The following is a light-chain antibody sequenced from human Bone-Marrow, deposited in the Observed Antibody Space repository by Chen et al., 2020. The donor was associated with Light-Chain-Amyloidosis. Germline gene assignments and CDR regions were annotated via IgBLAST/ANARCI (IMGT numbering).Light chain of an antibody. Sequence: QSALTQPAPVSGSPGPSITIPCTGTSSDVGGDNHVSWYQQHPDKAPKLMIYEVTNRPSWVPDRFSGSKSDNTASLTISGLQTEDEADYFCSSYTITNTLVFGSGTRVTVL. CDR2: EVT. J-gene: IGLJ1*01. V-gene: IGLV2-14*01. CDR3: SSYTITNTLV. CDR1: SSDVGGDNH.